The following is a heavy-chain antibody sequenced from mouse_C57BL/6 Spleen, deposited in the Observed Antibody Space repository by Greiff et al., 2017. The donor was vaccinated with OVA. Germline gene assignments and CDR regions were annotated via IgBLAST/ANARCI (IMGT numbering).Heavy chain of an antibody. CDR1: GFTFSDYY. V-gene: IGHV5-12*01. D-gene: IGHD4-1*01. CDR3: ARLTGTKAFDY. J-gene: IGHJ2*01. Sequence: EVMLVESGGGLVQPGGSLKLSCAASGFTFSDYYMYWVRQTPEKRLEWVAYISNGGGSTYYPDTVKGRFTISRDNAKNTLYLQMSRLKSEDTAMYYCARLTGTKAFDYWGQGTTLTVSS. CDR2: ISNGGGST.